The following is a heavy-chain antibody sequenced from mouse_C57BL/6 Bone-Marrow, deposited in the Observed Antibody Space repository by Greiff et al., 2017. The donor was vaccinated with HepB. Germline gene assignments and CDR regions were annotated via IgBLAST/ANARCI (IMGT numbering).Heavy chain of an antibody. V-gene: IGHV1-81*01. CDR3: AMIYYGNSAWFAY. CDR1: GYTFTSYG. J-gene: IGHJ3*01. CDR2: IYPRSGNT. Sequence: QVQLQQSGAELARPGASVKLSCKASGYTFTSYGISWVKQRTGQGLEWIGEIYPRSGNTYYNEKFKGKATLTADKSSSTAYMELRSLTSEDSAVYFCAMIYYGNSAWFAYWGRGTLVTVSA. D-gene: IGHD2-1*01.